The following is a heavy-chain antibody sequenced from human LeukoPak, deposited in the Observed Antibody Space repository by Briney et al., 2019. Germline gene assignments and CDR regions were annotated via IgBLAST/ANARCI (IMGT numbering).Heavy chain of an antibody. CDR3: TRESGSYHGNDY. D-gene: IGHD1-26*01. V-gene: IGHV1-2*06. Sequence: GASVKVSCKASGYTLTDYYMHWVRQAPGQGLEWMGRINPNNGATNYAQKLQGRVTITGDTSISTAYMELSSLRSDDTAVYYCTRESGSYHGNDYWGQGTLVTVSS. CDR1: GYTLTDYY. J-gene: IGHJ4*02. CDR2: INPNNGAT.